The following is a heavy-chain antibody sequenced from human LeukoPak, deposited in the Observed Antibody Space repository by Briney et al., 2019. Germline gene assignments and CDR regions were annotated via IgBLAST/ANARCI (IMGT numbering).Heavy chain of an antibody. CDR3: ARLGGDSGSYLDAFDI. D-gene: IGHD1-26*01. V-gene: IGHV4-31*03. CDR1: GGSISSGGYY. J-gene: IGHJ3*02. Sequence: PSETLSLTCTVSGGSISSGGYYWSWIRQHPGKGLEWIGYIYYSGSTYYNPSLKSRVTISVDTSKNQFSLKLSSVTAADTAVYYCARLGGDSGSYLDAFDIWGQGTMVTVSS. CDR2: IYYSGST.